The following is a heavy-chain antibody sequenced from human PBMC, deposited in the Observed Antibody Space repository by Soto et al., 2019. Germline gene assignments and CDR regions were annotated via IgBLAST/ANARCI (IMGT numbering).Heavy chain of an antibody. V-gene: IGHV4-34*01. CDR1: GGSFSGYY. Sequence: QVQLQQWGAGLLKPSETLSLTCAVYGGSFSGYYWSWIRQPPGKGLEWIGEINHSGSTNYNPSLKSPVTIAVDTPKNQSSLKLSSVTAADTAVYYCARDGLHYYGSGRYYGMDVWGQGTAVTVSS. J-gene: IGHJ6*02. CDR2: INHSGST. D-gene: IGHD3-10*01. CDR3: ARDGLHYYGSGRYYGMDV.